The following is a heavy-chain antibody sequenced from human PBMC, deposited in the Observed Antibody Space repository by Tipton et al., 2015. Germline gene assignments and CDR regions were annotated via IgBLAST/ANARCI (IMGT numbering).Heavy chain of an antibody. CDR1: GDSVSSSSAA. Sequence: GLVKPSQTLSLTCAISGDSVSSSSAAWNWIRQSPSRGLEWLGRTYYRSKWYNDYAVSVKGRITISPDTSKNQFSLNLTSVTAADTAVYYCARHPIGGPRWLRDYWGQGTLVTVSS. V-gene: IGHV6-1*01. CDR3: ARHPIGGPRWLRDY. CDR2: TYYRSKWYN. D-gene: IGHD5-24*01. J-gene: IGHJ4*02.